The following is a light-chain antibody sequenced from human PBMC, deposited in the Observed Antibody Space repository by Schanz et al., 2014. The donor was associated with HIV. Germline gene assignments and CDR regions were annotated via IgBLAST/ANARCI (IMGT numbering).Light chain of an antibody. CDR3: QQFNNWPPEGT. J-gene: IGKJ1*01. V-gene: IGKV3-15*01. CDR1: RSVNSN. Sequence: EIVLTQSPATLSLSPGESATLSCRASRSVNSNLAWYQQKPGQAPRPLIYRASTRATGIPARFSGSGSGTEFTLTISSLLSEDFAIYYCQQFNNWPPEGTFGQGTKVELK. CDR2: RAS.